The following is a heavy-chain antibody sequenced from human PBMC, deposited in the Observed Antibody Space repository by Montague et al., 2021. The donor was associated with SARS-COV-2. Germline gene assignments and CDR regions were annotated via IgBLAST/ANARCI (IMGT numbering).Heavy chain of an antibody. CDR2: INWNGDTT. D-gene: IGHD3-22*01. CDR3: ARLRDSCAYGASGAY. J-gene: IGHJ4*02. V-gene: IGHV3-20*04. Sequence: SLRLSCAASGFIFDDYGMNWVRQAPGKGLEWVSSINWNGDTTRYADSVRGRFIMSRDNARKSLYLQINSLRADDTAFYYCARLRDSCAYGASGAYWGQGTLVTVSS. CDR1: GFIFDDYG.